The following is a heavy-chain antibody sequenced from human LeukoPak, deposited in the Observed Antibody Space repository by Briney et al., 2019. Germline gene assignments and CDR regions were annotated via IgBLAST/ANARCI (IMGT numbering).Heavy chain of an antibody. J-gene: IGHJ4*02. CDR1: GFTFSNYW. Sequence: PGGSLRLSCAASGFTFSNYWMHRVRQAPGKGLVWVSRIYSDGSVTNYADSVKGRFTISRDNAKNTVYPQMNNLRAEDTAVYYCARANFDSSGRCFDYWGQGALVTVSS. CDR3: ARANFDSSGRCFDY. V-gene: IGHV3-74*01. D-gene: IGHD3-22*01. CDR2: IYSDGSVT.